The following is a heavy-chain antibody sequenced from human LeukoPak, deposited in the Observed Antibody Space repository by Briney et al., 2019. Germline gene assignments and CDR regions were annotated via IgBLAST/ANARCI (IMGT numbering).Heavy chain of an antibody. D-gene: IGHD6-19*01. Sequence: GGSLRLSCAASGFTFSSYAMHWVRQAPGKGLEWVAVISYDGSNKYYADSVKGRFTISRDNSKNTLYLQMNSLRAEDTAVYYCARDISSGALPDPYYYYGMDVWGQGTTVTVSS. V-gene: IGHV3-30-3*01. J-gene: IGHJ6*02. CDR2: ISYDGSNK. CDR1: GFTFSSYA. CDR3: ARDISSGALPDPYYYYGMDV.